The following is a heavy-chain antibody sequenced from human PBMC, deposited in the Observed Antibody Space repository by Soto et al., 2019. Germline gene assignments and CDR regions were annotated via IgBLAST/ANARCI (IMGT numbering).Heavy chain of an antibody. Sequence: WTWLRQPPGKGLEWIGYIYNTGSTYYNPALESRVTISVDTSKNQFSLRLSSVTAADTAIYYCARGAPYVVVTAAPGDAFDIWGQGTMVVVSS. CDR3: ARGAPYVVVTAAPGDAFDI. D-gene: IGHD2-21*02. V-gene: IGHV4-30-2*01. CDR2: IYNTGST. J-gene: IGHJ3*02.